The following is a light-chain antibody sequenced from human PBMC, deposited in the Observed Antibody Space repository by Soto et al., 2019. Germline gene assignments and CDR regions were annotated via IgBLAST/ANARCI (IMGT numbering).Light chain of an antibody. Sequence: IQLTQSPSSLSASVGDRFTITCRASQGISSYLALYQQKPGKAPKLLIYAASGRASGIPDRFSGSGSGTDFTLTISDVQPEDFAVYYCHQRQSWPRTFVQGTKVDIK. V-gene: IGKV1-9*01. CDR1: QGISSY. CDR3: HQRQSWPRT. J-gene: IGKJ1*01. CDR2: AAS.